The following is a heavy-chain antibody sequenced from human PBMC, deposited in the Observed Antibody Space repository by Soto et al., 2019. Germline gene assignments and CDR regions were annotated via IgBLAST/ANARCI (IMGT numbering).Heavy chain of an antibody. CDR2: IYYSGST. V-gene: IGHV4-39*01. CDR3: ARLGYDYVWGSSLYGMDV. Sequence: PSETLSLTCTFSGGSIIGSSYYWGWIRQPPGKGLEWIGSIYYSGSTYYNPSLKSRVTTSVDTSKNQFSLKLSSVTAADTAVYYCARLGYDYVWGSSLYGMDVWGQGTTVTVSS. J-gene: IGHJ6*02. D-gene: IGHD3-16*01. CDR1: GGSIIGSSYY.